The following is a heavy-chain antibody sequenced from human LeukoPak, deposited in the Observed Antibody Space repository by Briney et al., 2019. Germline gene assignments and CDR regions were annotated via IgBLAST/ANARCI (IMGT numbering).Heavy chain of an antibody. Sequence: GGSLRLSCAASGFTFYNYAMHWVRQAPGKGLEWLSIISWNSGYIGYADSVKGRFTISRDNAKKSLDLQMNSLRAEDTAFYYCAKVRGTYSSGYFFDYWGQGTLVTVSS. D-gene: IGHD6-19*01. CDR1: GFTFYNYA. CDR2: ISWNSGYI. CDR3: AKVRGTYSSGYFFDY. V-gene: IGHV3-9*01. J-gene: IGHJ4*02.